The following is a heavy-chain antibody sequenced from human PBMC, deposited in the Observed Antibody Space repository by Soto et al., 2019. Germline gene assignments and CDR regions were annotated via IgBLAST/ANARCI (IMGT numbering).Heavy chain of an antibody. CDR2: IYYSGST. CDR3: ARGFYDSGSYYTQLDY. V-gene: IGHV4-59*01. CDR1: GGSISSYY. J-gene: IGHJ4*02. Sequence: SETLSLTCSVSGGSISSYYWTWIRQPPGKGLEWIGYIYYSGSTNYNPSLKSRVTISVDTSKNQSSLKLSSVTAADTAMYYCARGFYDSGSYYTQLDYWGLGTLVT. D-gene: IGHD3-10*01.